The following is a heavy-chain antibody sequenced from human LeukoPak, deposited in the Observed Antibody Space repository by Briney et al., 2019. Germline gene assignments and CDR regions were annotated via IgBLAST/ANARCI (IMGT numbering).Heavy chain of an antibody. J-gene: IGHJ1*01. CDR3: ARAFCGGDCFLTDSEYFQH. V-gene: IGHV4-39*07. CDR2: IYYNGSP. Sequence: SETLSLTCSVSGGSISSSSSYWGWIRQPPGKGLQGVGTIYYNGSPFYNPSLKSRVTISLDTSTNQFSLNLSSVTAADTAVYYCARAFCGGDCFLTDSEYFQHWGQGSLITVSS. CDR1: GGSISSSSSY. D-gene: IGHD2-21*02.